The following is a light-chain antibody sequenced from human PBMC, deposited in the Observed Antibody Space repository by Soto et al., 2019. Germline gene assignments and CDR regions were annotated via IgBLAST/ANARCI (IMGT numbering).Light chain of an antibody. V-gene: IGLV2-23*01. Sequence: QSVLTQPASVSGSPGQSITISCTGTSSDVGSYNLVSWYQQHPGKAPKLMIYEGSKRPSGVSNRFSGSKSGNTASLTISGLQAEDEADYYCCSSARSNTFVFGTGTKVTVL. J-gene: IGLJ1*01. CDR1: SSDVGSYNL. CDR3: CSSARSNTFV. CDR2: EGS.